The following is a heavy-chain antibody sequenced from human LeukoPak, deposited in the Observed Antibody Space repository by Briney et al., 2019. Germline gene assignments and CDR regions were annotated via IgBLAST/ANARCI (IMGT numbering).Heavy chain of an antibody. V-gene: IGHV4-30-2*01. CDR1: GGCISSGGYS. CDR2: IYHSGST. J-gene: IGHJ5*02. D-gene: IGHD4-17*01. Sequence: SQTLSLTCAVSGGCISSGGYSWSWIRQPPGKGLEWIGYIYHSGSTYYNPSLKSRVTISVDTSKNQFSLKLSSVTAADTAVYYCARPTTVTTQGFDPWGQGTLVTVSS. CDR3: ARPTTVTTQGFDP.